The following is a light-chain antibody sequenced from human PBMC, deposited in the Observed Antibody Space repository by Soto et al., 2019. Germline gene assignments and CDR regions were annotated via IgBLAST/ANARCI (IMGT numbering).Light chain of an antibody. J-gene: IGKJ1*01. CDR1: QSVSNNY. Sequence: EIVLTHSPGTLSLSPRETATLSSRASQSVSNNYLAWYQQKPGQAPRLLIYGASNRATGIPDRFSGSGSGTDFTLTISRLEPEDSAVYYCQQYGSSGTFGQGTKVDIK. CDR3: QQYGSSGT. CDR2: GAS. V-gene: IGKV3-20*01.